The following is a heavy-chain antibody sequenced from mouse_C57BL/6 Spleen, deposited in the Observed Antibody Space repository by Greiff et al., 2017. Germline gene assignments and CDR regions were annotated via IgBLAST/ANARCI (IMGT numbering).Heavy chain of an antibody. D-gene: IGHD1-1*01. CDR3: ARSGTTVDQAWFAY. J-gene: IGHJ3*01. CDR1: GYSFTSYY. CDR2: IYPGSGNT. Sequence: QVQLQQSGPELVKPGASVKISCKASGYSFTSYYIHWVKQRPGQGLEWIGWIYPGSGNTKYNEKFKGKATLTADTSSSTAYMQLSSLTSEDSAVYYCARSGTTVDQAWFAYWGQGTLVTVSA. V-gene: IGHV1-66*01.